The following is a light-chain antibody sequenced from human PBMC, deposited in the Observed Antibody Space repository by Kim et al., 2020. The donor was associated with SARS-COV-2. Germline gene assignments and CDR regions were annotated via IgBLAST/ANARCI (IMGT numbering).Light chain of an antibody. CDR2: KAS. Sequence: DIQMTQSPSTLSASVGDRVTITCRASQSISSWLAWYQQKPGKAPKLLIHKASSLESGVPSRFSGSGSGTEFTLTISSLQPDDFATYYCQQYNSYSYTFGKGTKLEI. CDR3: QQYNSYSYT. V-gene: IGKV1-5*03. J-gene: IGKJ2*01. CDR1: QSISSW.